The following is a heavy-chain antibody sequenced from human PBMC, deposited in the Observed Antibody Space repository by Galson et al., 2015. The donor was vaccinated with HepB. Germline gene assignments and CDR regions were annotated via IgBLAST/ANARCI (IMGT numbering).Heavy chain of an antibody. J-gene: IGHJ4*02. CDR1: GFTFSSYS. CDR3: AKDSRGITIFGLIDY. D-gene: IGHD3-3*01. V-gene: IGHV3-30*18. CDR2: ISYDGSNK. Sequence: SLRLSCAASGFTFSSYSMNWVRQAPGKGLGWVAVISYDGSNKYYADSVKGRFTISRDNSKNTLYLQMNSLRAEDTAVYYCAKDSRGITIFGLIDYWGQGTLVTVSS.